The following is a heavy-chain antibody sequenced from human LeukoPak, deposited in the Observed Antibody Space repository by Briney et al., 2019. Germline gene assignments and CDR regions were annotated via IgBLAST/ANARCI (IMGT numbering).Heavy chain of an antibody. CDR1: GGSISSFY. CDR2: IYYSGST. CDR3: ARRGASHPGYGWFDP. J-gene: IGHJ5*02. V-gene: IGHV4-59*06. D-gene: IGHD5-18*01. Sequence: SETLSLTCTVSGGSISSFYWSWIRQHPGKGLEWIGYIYYSGSTYYNPSLKSRVTLSVDTSKNQFSLKLSSVTAADTAVYYCARRGASHPGYGWFDPWGQGTLVTVSS.